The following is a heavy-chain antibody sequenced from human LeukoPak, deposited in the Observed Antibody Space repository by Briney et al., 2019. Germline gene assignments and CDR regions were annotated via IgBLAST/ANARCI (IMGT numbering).Heavy chain of an antibody. CDR1: GGSISSYY. Sequence: SETLSLTCTASGGSISSYYWSWIRQPPGKGLEWIGYIYDSGSTNYNPSLKSRVTISVDTSKNQFSLKVSSVTAADTAVYYCASLTTADAFDIWGQGTMVTVSS. D-gene: IGHD3-22*01. CDR3: ASLTTADAFDI. CDR2: IYDSGST. V-gene: IGHV4-59*01. J-gene: IGHJ3*02.